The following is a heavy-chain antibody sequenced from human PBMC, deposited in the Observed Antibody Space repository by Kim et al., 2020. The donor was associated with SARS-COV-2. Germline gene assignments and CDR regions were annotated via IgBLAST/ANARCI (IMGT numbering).Heavy chain of an antibody. Sequence: SVKVSFKASGGTFSSYAISWVRQAPGQGLEWMGGIIPIFGTANYAQKFQGRVTITADESTSTAYMELSSLRSEDTAVYYCARDLIAAAVGYFDYWGQGTLVTVSS. D-gene: IGHD6-13*01. CDR2: IIPIFGTA. J-gene: IGHJ4*02. CDR3: ARDLIAAAVGYFDY. V-gene: IGHV1-69*13. CDR1: GGTFSSYA.